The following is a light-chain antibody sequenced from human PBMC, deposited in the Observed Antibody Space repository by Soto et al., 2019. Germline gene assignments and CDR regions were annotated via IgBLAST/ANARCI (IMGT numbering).Light chain of an antibody. Sequence: DIQMTPSPSTLSASVGDRVTITCRATQSISNSLAWYQQKPGKAPKLLIYEASSLESGVPSRFSGSGSGTEFTLTITSLQPDDFATYYCQQYNRLWTFGQGTKVEIK. J-gene: IGKJ1*01. CDR1: QSISNS. CDR3: QQYNRLWT. CDR2: EAS. V-gene: IGKV1-5*03.